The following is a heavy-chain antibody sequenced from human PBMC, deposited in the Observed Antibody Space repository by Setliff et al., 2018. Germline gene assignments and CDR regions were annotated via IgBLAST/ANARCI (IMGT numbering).Heavy chain of an antibody. J-gene: IGHJ5*02. D-gene: IGHD3-10*01. Sequence: GVLRLSCAASGFTFSSYAMSWVRQAPGKGLEWVSAISGSGGSTYYTDSVKGRFTISRDNSKNTLYLQMNSLRAEDTAVYYCAKNGFGVVALGVNNWFDPWGQGTLGTVSS. CDR3: AKNGFGVVALGVNNWFDP. CDR1: GFTFSSYA. CDR2: ISGSGGST. V-gene: IGHV3-23*01.